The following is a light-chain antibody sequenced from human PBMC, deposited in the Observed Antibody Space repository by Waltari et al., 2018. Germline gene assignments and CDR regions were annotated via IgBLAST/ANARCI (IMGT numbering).Light chain of an antibody. Sequence: QSALTQPPSASGSPGQSVTISCTGVSSDVGGHTYVSWYQQHPGKAPKVMIYEVNNRPSGVPDRFSGSKSGNTVSLTVSGLQAEDEASYYCSSYVDSNNILFGGGTKLTVL. J-gene: IGLJ2*01. V-gene: IGLV2-8*01. CDR1: SSDVGGHTY. CDR2: EVN. CDR3: SSYVDSNNIL.